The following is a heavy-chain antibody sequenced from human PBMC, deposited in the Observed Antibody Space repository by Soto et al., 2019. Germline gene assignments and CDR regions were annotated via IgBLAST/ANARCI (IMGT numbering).Heavy chain of an antibody. CDR2: IVVASGQT. J-gene: IGHJ6*01. D-gene: IGHD2-15*01. Sequence: GASVKVSCKASGSGFIRSGIQWVRQAHGQRLEWIGWIVVASGQTNYAQNFRGRVAITRDTSTATAYIELTGLTSEDTAVYFCSADRPDIGVGWWVWGQGTTVIFSS. CDR3: SADRPDIGVGWWV. CDR1: GSGFIRSG. V-gene: IGHV1-58*02.